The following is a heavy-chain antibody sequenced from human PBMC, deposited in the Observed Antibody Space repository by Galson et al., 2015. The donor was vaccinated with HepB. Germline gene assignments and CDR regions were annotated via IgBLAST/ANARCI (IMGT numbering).Heavy chain of an antibody. CDR2: INDSGST. J-gene: IGHJ3*02. D-gene: IGHD2-21*01. CDR1: GGPFNGYY. Sequence: ETLSLTCAVYGGPFNGYYWSWARQPPGEGVGGVGEINDSGSTNYKPALQSRVTLSTDTSKNLFSLKLRSVTAADTAVYYCARADAAIQGASDIWGQGTMVTVSS. V-gene: IGHV4-34*01. CDR3: ARADAAIQGASDI.